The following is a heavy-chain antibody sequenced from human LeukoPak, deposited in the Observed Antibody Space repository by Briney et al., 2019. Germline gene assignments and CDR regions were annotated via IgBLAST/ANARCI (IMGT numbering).Heavy chain of an antibody. Sequence: GGSLKLSCKASGFTFVGFWRSWVRQPPGKGREWVANIKQEGSEKYYVDSVKGRFTISRDNAKNSLYLQMNSLRAEDTAVYYCARGPVRFLEDWGQGTLVSVSS. J-gene: IGHJ4*02. CDR2: IKQEGSEK. CDR1: GFTFVGFW. D-gene: IGHD3-3*01. CDR3: ARGPVRFLED. V-gene: IGHV3-7*01.